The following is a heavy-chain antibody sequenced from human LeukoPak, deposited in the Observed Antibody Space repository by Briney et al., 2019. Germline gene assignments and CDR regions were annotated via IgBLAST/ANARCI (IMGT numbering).Heavy chain of an antibody. CDR2: IRYDGSNK. Sequence: HPGGSLRLSCAASGFTFSSCGMHWVRQAPGKGLEWVAFIRYDGSNKYYADSVKGRITISRDNSKNTLYMQMNSLRAEDTAVYYCAKDRGGSYSNGFDIWGQGTMVTVSS. D-gene: IGHD1-26*01. J-gene: IGHJ3*02. CDR1: GFTFSSCG. V-gene: IGHV3-30*02. CDR3: AKDRGGSYSNGFDI.